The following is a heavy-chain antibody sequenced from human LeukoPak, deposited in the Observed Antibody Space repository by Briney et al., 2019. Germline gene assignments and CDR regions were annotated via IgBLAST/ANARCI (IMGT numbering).Heavy chain of an antibody. J-gene: IGHJ5*02. CDR1: TFTFSSPW. V-gene: IGHV3-7*01. CDR3: VTGGHYAGS. D-gene: IGHD3-22*01. CDR2: IEPGGSEE. Sequence: GGSLRLSCAVSTFTFSSPWMSWVRQAPGKGLEWVAKIEPGGSEENYLDSVKGRFTISRDDAKNSLYLQMNSLRAEDTSVYYCVTGGHYAGSWGQGSLVTVSS.